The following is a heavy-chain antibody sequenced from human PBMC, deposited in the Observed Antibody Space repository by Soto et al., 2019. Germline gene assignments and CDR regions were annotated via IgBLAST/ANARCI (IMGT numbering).Heavy chain of an antibody. V-gene: IGHV1-2*02. CDR1: GYTFTDYY. CDR3: AQDPEASYNWFDP. CDR2: INPKTGGT. Sequence: QVQLVQSGTEVKKPGASVNVSCKASGYTFTDYYMHWVRQAPGQGLEWMGWINPKTGGTKYTQNFQGRVTMTRDTSISTAYMELSRLTSDDTVVYYCAQDPEASYNWFDPWGQGTLVTVSS. J-gene: IGHJ5*02.